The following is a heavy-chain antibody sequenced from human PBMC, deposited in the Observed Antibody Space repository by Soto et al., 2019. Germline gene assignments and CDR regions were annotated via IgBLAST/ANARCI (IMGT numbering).Heavy chain of an antibody. CDR2: FDPEDGET. V-gene: IGHV1-24*01. Sequence: ASVKVSCKVSGYTLTELSMHSLRQAPGKGLEWMGGFDPEDGETIYAQKFQGRVTMTEDTSTDTAYMELSSLRSEDTAVYYCATPYYDILTGYRGGRYNWFDPWGQGTLVTVSS. CDR1: GYTLTELS. CDR3: ATPYYDILTGYRGGRYNWFDP. J-gene: IGHJ5*02. D-gene: IGHD3-9*01.